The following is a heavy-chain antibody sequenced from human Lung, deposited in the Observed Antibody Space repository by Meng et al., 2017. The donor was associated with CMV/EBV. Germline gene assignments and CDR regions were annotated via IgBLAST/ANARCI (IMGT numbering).Heavy chain of an antibody. CDR2: IYYSGST. V-gene: IGHV4-59*01. CDR1: GGSISSYY. J-gene: IGHJ5*02. CDR3: ARVHYVVSWFDP. D-gene: IGHD2-2*01. Sequence: QVQLQESGPGLVKPSETLSLPCTVSGGSISSYYWSWIRQPPGKGLEWIGYIYYSGSTNYNPSLKSRVTISVDTSKNQFSLKLSSVTAADTAVYYCARVHYVVSWFDPWGQGTLVTVSS.